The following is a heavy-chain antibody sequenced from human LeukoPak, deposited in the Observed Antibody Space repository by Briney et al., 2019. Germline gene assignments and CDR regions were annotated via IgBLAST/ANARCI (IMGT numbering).Heavy chain of an antibody. CDR3: ARGPKWTGSYYYFDY. CDR2: MNPNSGNT. CDR1: GYTFPSYD. J-gene: IGHJ4*02. V-gene: IGHV1-8*01. Sequence: ASVKVSCKTSGYTFPSYDVNWVRQATGQGLEWMGWMNPNSGNTGYTQKFQGRVTISRNTSITTAYMELSSLRSEDTAVYYCARGPKWTGSYYYFDYWGQGTLVTVSS. D-gene: IGHD1-26*01.